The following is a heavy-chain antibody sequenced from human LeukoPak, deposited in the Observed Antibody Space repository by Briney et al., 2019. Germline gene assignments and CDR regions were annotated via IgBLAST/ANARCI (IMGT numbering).Heavy chain of an antibody. CDR1: GFTFSSYG. CDR2: ISYDGSNK. V-gene: IGHV3-30*18. D-gene: IGHD1-26*01. CDR3: AKHGITIVGATYTVYYYYGMDV. J-gene: IGHJ6*02. Sequence: TGGSLRLSCAASGFTFSSYGMHWVRQAPGKGLEWVAVISYDGSNKYYADSVKGRFTISRDNSKNTLYLQMNSLRAEDTAVYYCAKHGITIVGATYTVYYYYGMDVWGQGTTVTVSS.